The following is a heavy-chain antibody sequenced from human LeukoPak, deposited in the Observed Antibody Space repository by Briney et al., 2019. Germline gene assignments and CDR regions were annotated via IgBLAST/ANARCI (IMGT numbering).Heavy chain of an antibody. CDR1: GFTFNKYA. V-gene: IGHV3-23*01. D-gene: IGHD1-1*01. J-gene: IGHJ4*02. Sequence: PGGSLRLSCAASGFTFNKYAMSWVRQAPGKGLDWVSAISDNGGDTKYADSVKGRFTISRDNSRNRLYLQMDSLRVEDTAIYYCGRDWKLDYWGQGTLVTVSS. CDR2: ISDNGGDT. CDR3: GRDWKLDY.